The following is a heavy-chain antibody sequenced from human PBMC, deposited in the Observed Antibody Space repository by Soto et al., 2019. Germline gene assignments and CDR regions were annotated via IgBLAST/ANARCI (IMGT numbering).Heavy chain of an antibody. CDR3: ARGVAGTGFDL. J-gene: IGHJ4*02. Sequence: SQPLSLTFAISGDSVSSNTAAWNLIRSSPSRGLEWLGRTYYRSNWRHDYAVSVKSRITVNPDTSKNHFSLQLNSVTPDDTAVYYCARGVAGTGFDLWGQGTLVTVS. D-gene: IGHD6-19*01. CDR1: GDSVSSNTAA. V-gene: IGHV6-1*01. CDR2: TYYRSNWRH.